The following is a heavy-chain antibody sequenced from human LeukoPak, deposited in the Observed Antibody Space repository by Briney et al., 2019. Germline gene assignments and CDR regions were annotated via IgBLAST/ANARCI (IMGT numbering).Heavy chain of an antibody. D-gene: IGHD3-3*01. CDR3: ARKQKNYDFWSGYYSKTNWFDP. CDR2: INDSEIT. J-gene: IGHJ5*02. CDR1: GGSFSGYY. Sequence: SETLSLTCAVYGGSFSGYYWSWIRQPPGKGLEWIGEINDSEITNYNPSLKSRVTISVDTSKNQFSLKLSSVTAADTAVYYCARKQKNYDFWSGYYSKTNWFDPWGQGTLVTVSS. V-gene: IGHV4-34*01.